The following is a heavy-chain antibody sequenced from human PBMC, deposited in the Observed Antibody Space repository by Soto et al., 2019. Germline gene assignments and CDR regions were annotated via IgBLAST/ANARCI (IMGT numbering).Heavy chain of an antibody. V-gene: IGHV4-59*11. D-gene: IGHD3-3*01. CDR1: CASISTQS. Sequence: SETLSLTCSVSCASISTQSWNWIRQAPGKGLEWIGYLYYSGTTNYNPSLKSRVTISADTSKNQVSLELTSVTAADTAVYFCARGLSWSPYFESWGQGILVTVSS. J-gene: IGHJ4*02. CDR3: ARGLSWSPYFES. CDR2: LYYSGTT.